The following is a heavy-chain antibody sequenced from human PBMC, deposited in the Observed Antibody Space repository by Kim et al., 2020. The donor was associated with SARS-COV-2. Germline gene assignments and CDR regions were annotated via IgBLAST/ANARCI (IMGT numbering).Heavy chain of an antibody. Sequence: GGSLRLSCAASGFTFSGSAMHWVRQASGKGLEWVGRIRSKANSYATAYAASVKGRFTISRDDSKNTAYLQMNSLKTEDTAVYYCTSGSDFWSGYQHYYYGMDVWGQGTTVTVSS. J-gene: IGHJ6*02. CDR2: IRSKANSYAT. CDR3: TSGSDFWSGYQHYYYGMDV. V-gene: IGHV3-73*01. CDR1: GFTFSGSA. D-gene: IGHD3-3*01.